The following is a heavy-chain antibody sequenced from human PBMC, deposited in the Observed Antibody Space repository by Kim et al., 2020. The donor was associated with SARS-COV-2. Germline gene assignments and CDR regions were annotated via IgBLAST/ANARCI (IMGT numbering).Heavy chain of an antibody. J-gene: IGHJ2*01. V-gene: IGHV3-30*04. CDR1: GFTFSSYA. D-gene: IGHD6-19*01. CDR2: ISYDGSNK. Sequence: GGSLRLSCAASGFTFSSYAMHWVRQAPGKGLEWVAVISYDGSNKYYADSVKGRFTISRDNSKNTLYLQMNSLRAEDTAVYYCARDHARQWLVPNWYFDL. CDR3: ARDHARQWLVPNWYFDL.